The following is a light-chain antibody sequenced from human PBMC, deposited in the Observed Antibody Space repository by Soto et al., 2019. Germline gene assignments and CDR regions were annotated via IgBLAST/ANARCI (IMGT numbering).Light chain of an antibody. J-gene: IGKJ4*01. V-gene: IGKV3-20*01. CDR3: QHYRTS. Sequence: IVLTQSPGTLSLSPGERATLSCRASQSVSSSYLAWYQQKPGQPPRLLIYGASSRATGIPDRFSGSGSGTDFTLTITRLEPEDFAVYYWQHYRTSFGGGTKVEIK. CDR1: QSVSSSY. CDR2: GAS.